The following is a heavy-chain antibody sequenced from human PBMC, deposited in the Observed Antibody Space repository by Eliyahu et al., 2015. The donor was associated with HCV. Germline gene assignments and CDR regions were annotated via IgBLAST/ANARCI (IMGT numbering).Heavy chain of an antibody. J-gene: IGHJ4*02. D-gene: IGHD4-17*01. CDR2: IDSSDSFS. CDR3: ARHKDDGDPTLLY. CDR1: GYSFTNYW. Sequence: EVQLVQSGAEVKKXGESLRISCTASGYSFTNYWISWVRQLPGKGLEWMGKIDSSDSFSIYSPSFQGQVTFAVDESVNTAYLQWSGLRASDTAMYYCARHKDDGDPTLLYWGLGTLVTVSS. V-gene: IGHV5-10-1*03.